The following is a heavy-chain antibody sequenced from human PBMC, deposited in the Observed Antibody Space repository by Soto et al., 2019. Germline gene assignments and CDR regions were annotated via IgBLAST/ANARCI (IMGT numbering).Heavy chain of an antibody. V-gene: IGHV1-18*04. D-gene: IGHD1-1*01. CDR1: GYMFSHYG. CDR3: ARDLLPMTGTANDAFDI. Sequence: QIQLVQSGAEVKKPGASVKVSCKASGYMFSHYGINWVRQAPGQGLEWVAWISGYNGNTNYAQKFQGRVTMIMDSSTNTAYMELRSLTSDDTAEYYCARDLLPMTGTANDAFDIWGQGTMVTVSS. CDR2: ISGYNGNT. J-gene: IGHJ3*02.